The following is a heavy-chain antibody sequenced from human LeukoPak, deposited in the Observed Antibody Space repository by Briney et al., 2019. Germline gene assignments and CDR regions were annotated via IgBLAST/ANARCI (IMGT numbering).Heavy chain of an antibody. V-gene: IGHV4-34*01. Sequence: SETLSLTCAVYGGSFSGYYWSWIRQPPGKGLEWIGEINHSGSTNYNPSLKSRVTISVDTSKNQFSLKLSSVTAADTAVYYCARGPRSGYYSSWAEYFQHWGQGTLVTVSS. CDR1: GGSFSGYY. J-gene: IGHJ1*01. CDR3: ARGPRSGYYSSWAEYFQH. D-gene: IGHD3-22*01. CDR2: INHSGST.